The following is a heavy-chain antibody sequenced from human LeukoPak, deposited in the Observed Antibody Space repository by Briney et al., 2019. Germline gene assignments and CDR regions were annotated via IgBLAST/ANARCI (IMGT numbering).Heavy chain of an antibody. CDR3: AKEEGVVPAAMSTDY. CDR2: ISESGDKT. V-gene: IGHV3-23*01. J-gene: IGHJ4*02. Sequence: GGSLRLSCAASGFTFSSYWMHWVRQAPGKGLEWVSSISESGDKTYYADSVKGRFTISRDNSKNTLYLQMNSLRAEDTAVYYCAKEEGVVPAAMSTDYWGQGTLVTVSS. CDR1: GFTFSSYW. D-gene: IGHD2-2*01.